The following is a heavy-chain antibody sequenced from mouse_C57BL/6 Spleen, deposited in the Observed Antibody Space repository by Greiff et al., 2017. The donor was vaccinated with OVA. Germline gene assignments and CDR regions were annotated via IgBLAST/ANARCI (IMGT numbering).Heavy chain of an antibody. Sequence: DVHLVESGGGLVKPGGSLKLSCAASGFTFSDYGMHWVRQAPEKGLEWVAYISSGSSTIYYADTVKGRFTISRDNAKNTLFLQMTSLRSEDTAMYYWARDYYGSSLADWGQGTLVTVSA. CDR1: GFTFSDYG. CDR2: ISSGSSTI. CDR3: ARDYYGSSLAD. V-gene: IGHV5-17*01. J-gene: IGHJ3*01. D-gene: IGHD1-1*01.